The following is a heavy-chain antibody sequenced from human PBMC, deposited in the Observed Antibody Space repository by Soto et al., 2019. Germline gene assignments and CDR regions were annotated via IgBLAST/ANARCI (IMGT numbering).Heavy chain of an antibody. Sequence: SETLSLTCTVSGGSIRSGGYYWSWVRQNPRRGLEWIGNIYYSGNTYYNPSLKSRLTISVDTSKNQFSLNLSSVTAADTAVYYCARDRLMATAGTARHYFGLDVWGQGTTVTVPS. CDR1: GGSIRSGGYY. D-gene: IGHD5-18*01. V-gene: IGHV4-31*03. CDR3: ARDRLMATAGTARHYFGLDV. J-gene: IGHJ6*02. CDR2: IYYSGNT.